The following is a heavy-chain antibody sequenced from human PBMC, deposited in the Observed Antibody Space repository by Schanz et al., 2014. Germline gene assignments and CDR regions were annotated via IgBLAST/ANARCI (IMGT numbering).Heavy chain of an antibody. Sequence: EVQLLESGGGLVQPGGSLRLSCAASGFTFSSYAMSWVRQAPGKGLEWVSAISGSGETTYYADSVKGRFTISRDNAKNSLYLQMNSLRVEDTAVYYCARDLISSGWYGWGQGTLVTVSS. CDR1: GFTFSSYA. V-gene: IGHV3-23*01. CDR3: ARDLISSGWYG. D-gene: IGHD6-19*01. J-gene: IGHJ4*02. CDR2: ISGSGETT.